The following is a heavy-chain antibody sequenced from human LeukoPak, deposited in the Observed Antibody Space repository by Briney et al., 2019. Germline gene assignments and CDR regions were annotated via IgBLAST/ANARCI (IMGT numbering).Heavy chain of an antibody. CDR1: GESFSHYY. Sequence: SETLSLTCDVHGESFSHYYWSWIRQAPGKGLEWIGSIYYSGSTYYNPSLKSRVTISVDTSKNQFSLKLTSVTAADTAVYYCARHPSGRMWLQQGGWFDPWGQGTLVTVSS. D-gene: IGHD5-24*01. CDR2: IYYSGST. V-gene: IGHV4-39*01. J-gene: IGHJ5*02. CDR3: ARHPSGRMWLQQGGWFDP.